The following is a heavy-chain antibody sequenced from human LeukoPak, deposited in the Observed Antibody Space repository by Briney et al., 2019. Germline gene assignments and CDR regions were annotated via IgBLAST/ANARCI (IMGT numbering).Heavy chain of an antibody. CDR1: GFTFSSQA. J-gene: IGHJ4*02. CDR2: ISGSGGST. V-gene: IGHV3-23*01. Sequence: GGSLRLSCAASGFTFSSQAMSWVRQAPGKGLEWVSGISGSGGSTYYADSVKGRFTTSRDNSKNTLYLQMHSLRVEDSAVYFCAKRGYGSGSYRYYFDYWGQGTLVTVSS. CDR3: AKRGYGSGSYRYYFDY. D-gene: IGHD3-10*01.